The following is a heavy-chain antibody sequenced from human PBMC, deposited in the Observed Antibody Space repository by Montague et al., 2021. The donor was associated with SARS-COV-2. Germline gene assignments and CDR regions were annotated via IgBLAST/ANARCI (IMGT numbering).Heavy chain of an antibody. J-gene: IGHJ6*02. V-gene: IGHV4-34*01. CDR1: GGSLSGYY. CDR2: INHSGGT. D-gene: IGHD1-20*01. CDR3: ARGRRRYNWRDETSYYYGMDV. Sequence: SETLSLTCAVYGGSLSGYYWSWIRQPPGKGLEWIGEINHSGGTNYNPSLKSRVTISLDTSKNLFSLKLSSVTAADTAVYYCARGRRRYNWRDETSYYYGMDVWGQGTTVTVSS.